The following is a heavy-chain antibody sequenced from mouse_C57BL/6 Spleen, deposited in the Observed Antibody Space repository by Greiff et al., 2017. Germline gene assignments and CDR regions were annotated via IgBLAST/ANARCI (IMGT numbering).Heavy chain of an antibody. D-gene: IGHD1-1*01. CDR3: AKRSFISPTDGYFDV. V-gene: IGHV1-39*01. CDR1: GYSFTDYN. Sequence: EVQRVESGPELVKPGASVKISCKASGYSFTDYNMNWVKQSNGKSLEWIGVINPNYGTTSYNQKFKGKATLTVDQSSSTAYMQLNSLTSEDSAVYYWAKRSFISPTDGYFDVWGTGTTVTVSS. J-gene: IGHJ1*03. CDR2: INPNYGTT.